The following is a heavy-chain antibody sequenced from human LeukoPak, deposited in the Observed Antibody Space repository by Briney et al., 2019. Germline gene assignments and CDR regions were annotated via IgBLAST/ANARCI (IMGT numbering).Heavy chain of an antibody. V-gene: IGHV3-7*03. J-gene: IGHJ3*02. CDR2: IKQDGSEK. D-gene: IGHD3-10*01. CDR3: AREAAGSGSYFDAFDI. Sequence: PGGSLRLSCVASGFTFSSRDWMTWVRQAPGKGLEWVANIKQDGSEKNYVDSVKGRFTISRDNSKNTLYLQMNSLRAEDTAVYYCAREAAGSGSYFDAFDIWGQGTMVTVSS. CDR1: GFTFSSRDW.